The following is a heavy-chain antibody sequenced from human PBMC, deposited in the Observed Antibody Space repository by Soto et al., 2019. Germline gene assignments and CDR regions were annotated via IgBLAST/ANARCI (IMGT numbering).Heavy chain of an antibody. Sequence: QVQLQESGPGLVKPSQTLSLTCTVSGGSISSGGYYWNWIRQHPGKGLEWIGYIYYTGITYYNPSIKSRVSTSVDTCKNPFSLKLTSETAADTAVYYCARSVFPWGRGTLVTVSS. CDR3: ARSVFP. J-gene: IGHJ5*02. CDR2: IYYTGIT. CDR1: GGSISSGGYY. V-gene: IGHV4-31*03.